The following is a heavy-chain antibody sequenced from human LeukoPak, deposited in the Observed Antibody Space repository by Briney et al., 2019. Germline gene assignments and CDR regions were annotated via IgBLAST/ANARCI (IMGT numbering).Heavy chain of an antibody. D-gene: IGHD3-3*01. V-gene: IGHV3-30*19. Sequence: QPGGSLRLSCAASGFTFSSYGMHWVRRAPGKGLEWVAAIWYDGSNKYYADSVKGRFTISRDNSKNTLYLQMNSLRAEDTAVYYCARDGPRITIFLINGPDYWGQGTLVTVSS. J-gene: IGHJ4*02. CDR3: ARDGPRITIFLINGPDY. CDR2: IWYDGSNK. CDR1: GFTFSSYG.